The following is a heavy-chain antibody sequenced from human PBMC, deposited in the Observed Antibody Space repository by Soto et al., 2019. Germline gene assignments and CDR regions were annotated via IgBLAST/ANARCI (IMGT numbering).Heavy chain of an antibody. CDR1: GFTFSLYS. D-gene: IGHD2-15*01. J-gene: IGHJ5*02. CDR3: ARGVGYCSGGSCYNWFDP. Sequence: PGGSLRLSCAASGFTFSLYSMNWVRQAPGRGLEWVSYIGSSSSIRYYADSVKGRFTISRDNAENSLYLQMNSLRAEDTAVYYCARGVGYCSGGSCYNWFDPWGQGTLVTVSS. V-gene: IGHV3-48*01. CDR2: IGSSSSIR.